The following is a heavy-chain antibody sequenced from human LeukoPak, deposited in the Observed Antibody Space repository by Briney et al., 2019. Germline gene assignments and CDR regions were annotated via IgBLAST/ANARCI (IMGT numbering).Heavy chain of an antibody. CDR2: IRYDGSNK. CDR3: AKDSSTTVTPYYYYYMDV. V-gene: IGHV3-30*02. D-gene: IGHD4-11*01. J-gene: IGHJ6*03. CDR1: GFTFSSYG. Sequence: GGSLSLSCAASGFTFSSYGMHWVRQAPGKGLEWVAFIRYDGSNKYYADSGKGRFTISRDNYKNTLYPQMNSLRAEDTAVYYCAKDSSTTVTPYYYYYMDVWGKGTTVTVSS.